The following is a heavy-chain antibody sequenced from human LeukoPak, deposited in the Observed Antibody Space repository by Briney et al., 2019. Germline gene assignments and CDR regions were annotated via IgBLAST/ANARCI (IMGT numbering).Heavy chain of an antibody. V-gene: IGHV4-61*02. Sequence: SQTLSLTCTASGDSPNNESYYWRWIRQPAGEGLEWIGVIHPTRNTICNPSLERRVTISIDTSKNQFSLKLSSVTAADTAVYYCASHYSRTGIDAFDIWGQGTVVTVSS. D-gene: IGHD6-13*01. CDR1: GDSPNNESYY. J-gene: IGHJ3*02. CDR2: IHPTRNT. CDR3: ASHYSRTGIDAFDI.